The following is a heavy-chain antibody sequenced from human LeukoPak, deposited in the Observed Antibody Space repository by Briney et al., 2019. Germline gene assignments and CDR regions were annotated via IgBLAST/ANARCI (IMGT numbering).Heavy chain of an antibody. Sequence: SETLSLTCTVSGGSISGYYWSWIRQPPGKGLEWIGYISYSGSADYNPSLKSRDTISVDTSKNKFSLKLTSVTAADTAVYYCARSPDSSGYWDAFDIWGQGTMVTVSS. CDR1: GGSISGYY. J-gene: IGHJ3*02. D-gene: IGHD3-22*01. V-gene: IGHV4-59*08. CDR3: ARSPDSSGYWDAFDI. CDR2: ISYSGSA.